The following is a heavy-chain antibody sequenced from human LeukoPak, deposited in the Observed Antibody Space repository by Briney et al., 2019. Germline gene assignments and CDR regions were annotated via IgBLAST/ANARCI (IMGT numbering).Heavy chain of an antibody. CDR1: GYTFTSYY. D-gene: IGHD2-2*01. CDR3: ARVRYCSSTICPDFDY. CDR2: INPRGGIT. Sequence: ASVKVSCKASGYTFTSYYMHWVGQAPGQGLEWMGMINPRGGITHYALKFQGRVTMTRDTSTSTVYMELSSLRSEDTAVYYCARVRYCSSTICPDFDYWGQGTLVTVSS. V-gene: IGHV1-46*01. J-gene: IGHJ4*02.